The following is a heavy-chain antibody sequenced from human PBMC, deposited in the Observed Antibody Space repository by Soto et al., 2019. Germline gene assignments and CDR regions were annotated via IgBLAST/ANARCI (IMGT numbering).Heavy chain of an antibody. CDR3: ARDITAYSSSWYSPAPHDY. D-gene: IGHD6-13*01. Sequence: GAPVKVSCKAPGYTFTSYGISWVRQAPGQGLEWMGWISAYNGNTNYAQKLQGRVTMTTDTSTSTAYMELRSLRSDDTAVYYCARDITAYSSSWYSPAPHDYWGQGTLVTVSS. CDR2: ISAYNGNT. J-gene: IGHJ4*02. CDR1: GYTFTSYG. V-gene: IGHV1-18*04.